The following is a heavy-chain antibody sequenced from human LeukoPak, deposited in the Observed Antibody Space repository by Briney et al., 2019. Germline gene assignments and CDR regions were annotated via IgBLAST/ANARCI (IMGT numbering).Heavy chain of an antibody. CDR2: ISDSGDRS. J-gene: IGHJ4*02. V-gene: IGHV3-23*01. CDR1: GFPFSNYA. CDR3: AKGLGTSGYHDY. Sequence: GGSLRLSCAASGFPFSNYAMTWVRQAPGKGLERVSGISDSGDRSYYADSVKGRFTISRDNSKNMLYLQMNSLRVEDTALYYCAKGLGTSGYHDYWGQGTLVTVSS. D-gene: IGHD3-22*01.